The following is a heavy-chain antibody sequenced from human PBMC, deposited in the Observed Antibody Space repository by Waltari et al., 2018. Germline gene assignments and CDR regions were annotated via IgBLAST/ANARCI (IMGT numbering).Heavy chain of an antibody. D-gene: IGHD6-13*01. V-gene: IGHV4-34*01. CDR3: AREKSAAANNVYYYYGMDV. J-gene: IGHJ6*02. CDR1: GGSFRGYY. Sequence: QVQLQQWGAGLLKPSETLSLPCAVYGGSFRGYYWSWIRQHPGKGLEWIGEINHSGSTNDNSSLKSRVTISVDTSKNQFSLKLSSVTAADTAVYYCAREKSAAANNVYYYYGMDVWGQGTTVTVSS. CDR2: INHSGST.